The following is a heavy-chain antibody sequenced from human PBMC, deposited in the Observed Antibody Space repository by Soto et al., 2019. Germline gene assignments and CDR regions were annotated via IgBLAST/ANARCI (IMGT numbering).Heavy chain of an antibody. Sequence: SETLSLTCTVSGGSIRRDYWSWSRQPPGKGLEWIGYIYYSGSTNYNPSLKSRLTISVDTSKNQFSLKLSSVTAADTAVYYCARSDHYYYDSSGYWDYWGQGTLVTVS. V-gene: IGHV4-59*08. CDR2: IYYSGST. CDR3: ARSDHYYYDSSGYWDY. D-gene: IGHD3-22*01. J-gene: IGHJ4*02. CDR1: GGSIRRDY.